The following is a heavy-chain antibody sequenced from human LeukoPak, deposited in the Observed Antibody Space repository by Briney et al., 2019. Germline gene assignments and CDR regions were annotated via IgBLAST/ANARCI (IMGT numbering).Heavy chain of an antibody. CDR1: GGSFSGYY. Sequence: PPETLSLTCAVYGGSFSGYYWSWIRQPPGKGLEWIGEINHSGSTNYNPSLKSRVTISVDTSKNQFSLKLSSVTAADTAVYYCARVQLAYDYVWGSYRYLGYFDYWGQGTLVTVSS. J-gene: IGHJ4*02. CDR3: ARVQLAYDYVWGSYRYLGYFDY. D-gene: IGHD3-16*02. V-gene: IGHV4-34*01. CDR2: INHSGST.